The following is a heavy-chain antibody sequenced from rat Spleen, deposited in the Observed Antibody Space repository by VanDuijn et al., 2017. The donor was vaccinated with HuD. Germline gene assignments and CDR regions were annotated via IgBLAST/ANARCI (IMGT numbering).Heavy chain of an antibody. Sequence: EVQLVESDGGLMQPGGSLELSCAASGFTFSDYYMAWVRQAPTKGLEWVTTISSDGGRNFYRDSVKGRFTISRDNAKSTLYLQMNSLQTEDRATYYCARANRDSYAHFDYWGQGVMVTVSS. CDR1: GFTFSDYY. D-gene: IGHD1-12*01. CDR3: ARANRDSYAHFDY. J-gene: IGHJ2*01. V-gene: IGHV5-29*01. CDR2: ISSDGGRN.